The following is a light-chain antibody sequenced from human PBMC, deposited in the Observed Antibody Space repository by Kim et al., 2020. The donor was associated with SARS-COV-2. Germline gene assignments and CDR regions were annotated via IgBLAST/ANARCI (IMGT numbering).Light chain of an antibody. CDR3: NSRDSSGNVV. V-gene: IGLV3-19*01. J-gene: IGLJ3*02. CDR2: GKN. Sequence: SSELTQDPAVSVALGQTVRITCQGDSLRSYYASWYQQKPGQAPILVIYGKNNRPSGIPDQFSGSSSGNTASLTITGTQAGDEADYYCNSRDSSGNVVFGG. CDR1: SLRSYY.